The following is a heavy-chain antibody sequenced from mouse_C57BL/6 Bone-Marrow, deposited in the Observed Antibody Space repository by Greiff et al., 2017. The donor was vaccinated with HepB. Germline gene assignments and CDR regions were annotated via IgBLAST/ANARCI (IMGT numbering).Heavy chain of an antibody. CDR1: GYTFTDYE. D-gene: IGHD2-3*01. Sequence: VQLQQSGAELVRPGASVTLSCKASGYTFTDYEMHWVKQTPVHGLEWIGAIDPETGGTAYNQKFKDKATLTADKSSSTAYMQLSSLTYEDSAVYYCARCLYDGYFAMDYWGQGTSVTVSS. CDR2: IDPETGGT. V-gene: IGHV1-15*01. CDR3: ARCLYDGYFAMDY. J-gene: IGHJ4*01.